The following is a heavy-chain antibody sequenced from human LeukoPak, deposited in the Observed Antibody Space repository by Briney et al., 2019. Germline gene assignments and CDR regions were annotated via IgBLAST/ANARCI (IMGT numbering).Heavy chain of an antibody. CDR2: ISSDADTE. Sequence: AGGSLRLSCAASGFTFSSYTMYWVRQAPGKGLEWVALISSDADTESYADSVRGRFTISRDNSKNTLSLQMTSLRPEDTAVYYCARDKYTGTYYVDHWGQGTLVTVSS. CDR3: ARDKYTGTYYVDH. J-gene: IGHJ4*02. CDR1: GFTFSSYT. V-gene: IGHV3-30-3*01. D-gene: IGHD1-26*01.